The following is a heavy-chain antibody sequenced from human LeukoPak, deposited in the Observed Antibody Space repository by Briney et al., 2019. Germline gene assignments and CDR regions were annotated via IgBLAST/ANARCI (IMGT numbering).Heavy chain of an antibody. CDR1: GFTFSSYW. CDR2: INSDGSRT. J-gene: IGHJ4*02. Sequence: GGSLRLSCAASGFTFSSYWMHWVRQAPGKGLVWVPRINSDGSRTSYADSVKGRFTISRDNAKNTLYLQMNSLRAEDTAVYYCARDMVRGVFDYWGQGTLVTVSS. CDR3: ARDMVRGVFDY. D-gene: IGHD3-10*01. V-gene: IGHV3-74*01.